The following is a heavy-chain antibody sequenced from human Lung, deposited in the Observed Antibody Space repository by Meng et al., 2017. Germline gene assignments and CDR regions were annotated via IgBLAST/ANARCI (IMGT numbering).Heavy chain of an antibody. CDR3: ARGPTTMAHDFDY. J-gene: IGHJ4*02. V-gene: IGHV4-34*01. D-gene: IGHD4-11*01. CDR2: INHSGST. CDR1: GGSVSDYS. Sequence: PLQQCGAGLLKPSETLSLTCVVSGGSVSDYSLSWIRQPPGKGLEWIGEINHSGSTNYNPSLESRATISADTSQNNLSLKLSSVTAADSAVYYCARGPTTMAHDFDYWGQGTLVTVSS.